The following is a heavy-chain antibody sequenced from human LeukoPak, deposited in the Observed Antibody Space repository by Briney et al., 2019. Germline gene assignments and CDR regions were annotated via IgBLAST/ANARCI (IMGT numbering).Heavy chain of an antibody. D-gene: IGHD5-12*01. CDR1: GGSISSSSFY. CDR3: ARASQSYDHNWYFDL. V-gene: IGHV4-39*02. CDR2: VYYSGST. J-gene: IGHJ2*01. Sequence: SETLSLTCTVSGGSISSSSFYWGWIRQPPGKGLEWIGSVYYSGSTHYNPSLKSRVTISVDTSKNQFSLKVSSVTAADTAVYYCARASQSYDHNWYFDLWGRGTLVTVSS.